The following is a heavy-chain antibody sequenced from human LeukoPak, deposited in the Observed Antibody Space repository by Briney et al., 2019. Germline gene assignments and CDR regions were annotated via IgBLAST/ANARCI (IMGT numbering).Heavy chain of an antibody. V-gene: IGHV4-59*01. D-gene: IGHD3-22*01. CDR2: FSSTGRT. Sequence: SETLSLTCTVSGGSISPYYWNWIRQPPGKGLEWIGYFSSTGRTNYNPSLQSRVTISVDTAKNRLSLKLTSVTAADTAVYYCARAYDSSSDLHDFDYWGQGILVTVSS. CDR3: ARAYDSSSDLHDFDY. J-gene: IGHJ4*02. CDR1: GGSISPYY.